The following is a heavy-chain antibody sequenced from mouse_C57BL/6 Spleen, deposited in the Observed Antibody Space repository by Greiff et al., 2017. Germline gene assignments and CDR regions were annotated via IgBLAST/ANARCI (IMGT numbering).Heavy chain of an antibody. V-gene: IGHV1-69*01. Sequence: QVQLQQPGAELVMPGASVKLSCKASGYTFTSYWMHWVKQRPGQGLEWIGEIDPSASYTNYNQKFKGKSTLTVDKSSSTAYMQLSSLTSEDSAVYDCARGGVVGEDYFDDWGKGTTLTVSS. CDR2: IDPSASYT. J-gene: IGHJ2*01. CDR3: ARGGVVGEDYFDD. D-gene: IGHD1-1*01. CDR1: GYTFTSYW.